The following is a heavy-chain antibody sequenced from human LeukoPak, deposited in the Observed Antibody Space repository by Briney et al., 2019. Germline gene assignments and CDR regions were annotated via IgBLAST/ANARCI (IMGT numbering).Heavy chain of an antibody. CDR1: GFTFSSYG. CDR3: AKDTGSSWSDP. V-gene: IGHV3-30*18. Sequence: GGSLRLSCAASGFTFSSYGMHWVRQAPGKGLEWVAVISYDGSNKYYADSVKGRFTISRDNSKNTLYLQMNSLRAKDTAVYYCAKDTGSSWSDPWGQGTLVTVSS. D-gene: IGHD6-6*01. CDR2: ISYDGSNK. J-gene: IGHJ5*02.